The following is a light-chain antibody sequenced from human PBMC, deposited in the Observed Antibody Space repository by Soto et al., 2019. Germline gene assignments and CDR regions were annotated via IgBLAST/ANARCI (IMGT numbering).Light chain of an antibody. CDR1: SSNIGAGYD. Sequence: QSALTQPPSVSGAPGQRVTISCTGSSSNIGAGYDVHWYQQLPGTAPKLLIYGNSNRPSGVPDRFSGFKSGTSASLAITGLQAEDEADYYCQSYDSSLSGYVVFGGGTKLTVL. J-gene: IGLJ2*01. CDR2: GNS. CDR3: QSYDSSLSGYVV. V-gene: IGLV1-40*01.